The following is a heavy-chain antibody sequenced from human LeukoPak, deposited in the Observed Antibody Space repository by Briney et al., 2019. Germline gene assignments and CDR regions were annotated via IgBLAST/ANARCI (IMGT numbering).Heavy chain of an antibody. CDR3: ARQKWEQQGRDYYFNGLDA. CDR1: GFTFSSYAM. J-gene: IGHJ6*02. V-gene: IGHV4-4*02. D-gene: IGHD1/OR15-1a*01. Sequence: GSLRLSCAASGFTFSSYAMSWVRQSPVKGLEWIGEIYLYGTTNYNPSFTSRVTMSVDRSRNQFSLKLTSVTAADTAVYYCARQKWEQQGRDYYFNGLDAWGPGTTVIVSS. CDR2: IYLYGTT.